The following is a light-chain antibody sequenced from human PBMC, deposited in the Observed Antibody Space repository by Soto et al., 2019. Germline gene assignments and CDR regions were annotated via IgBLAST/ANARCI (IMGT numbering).Light chain of an antibody. V-gene: IGKV3-20*01. Sequence: EIVLTQSPGTLSLSPGERATLSCRASQSVSSSYLAWYQQKPGQAPRLLTYGASSRATGIPDRFRGSGSGPDFTLTISRLETEDFAVYYCQLYCSSPRTFGQGTKVEIK. J-gene: IGKJ1*01. CDR1: QSVSSSY. CDR2: GAS. CDR3: QLYCSSPRT.